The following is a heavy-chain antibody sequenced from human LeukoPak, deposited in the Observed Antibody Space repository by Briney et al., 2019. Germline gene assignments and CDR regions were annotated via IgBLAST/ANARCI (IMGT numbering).Heavy chain of an antibody. CDR1: GYSISSGYY. D-gene: IGHD3-9*01. Sequence: LETLSLTCTVSGYSISSGYYWGWIRPPPGKGLEWIGSIYHSGSTYYNPSLKSRVTISVDTSKNQFSLKLSSVTAADTAVYYCARQLLRYFESWGQGTLVTVSS. J-gene: IGHJ4*02. CDR3: ARQLLRYFES. CDR2: IYHSGST. V-gene: IGHV4-38-2*02.